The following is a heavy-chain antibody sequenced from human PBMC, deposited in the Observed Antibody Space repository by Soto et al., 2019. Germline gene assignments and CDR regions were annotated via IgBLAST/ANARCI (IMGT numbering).Heavy chain of an antibody. J-gene: IGHJ6*02. CDR1: GYSFTSYW. V-gene: IGHV5-10-1*01. CDR3: ARLVVSPVGELLATGYYYYYGMDV. D-gene: IGHD3-10*01. Sequence: GESLKISCKGSGYSFTSYWISWVRQMPGKGLEWMGRIDPSDSYTNYSPSFQGHVTISADKSISTAYLQWSSLKASDTAMYYCARLVVSPVGELLATGYYYYYGMDVWGQGNTVTVSS. CDR2: IDPSDSYT.